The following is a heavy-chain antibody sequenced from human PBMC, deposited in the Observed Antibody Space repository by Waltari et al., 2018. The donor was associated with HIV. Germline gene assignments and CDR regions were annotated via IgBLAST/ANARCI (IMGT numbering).Heavy chain of an antibody. J-gene: IGHJ6*03. CDR3: ARAKGAMTGDYHYYMDV. CDR1: GYTFNTYD. V-gene: IGHV1-8*01. D-gene: IGHD1-26*01. Sequence: QVQLVQPGAEVRKPGASVKVSCKDSGYTFNTYDINWVRQGTGQGPEWVGVVNPKSVNTGWAQKFQVRVNMTSNSSLNIAYMELKNLTSDDTAVYYCARAKGAMTGDYHYYMDVWGGGTTVIVSS. CDR2: VNPKSVNT.